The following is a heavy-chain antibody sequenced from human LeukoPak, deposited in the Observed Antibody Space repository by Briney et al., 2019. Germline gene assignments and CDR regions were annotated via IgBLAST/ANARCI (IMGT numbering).Heavy chain of an antibody. V-gene: IGHV3-74*01. CDR2: INSDGSST. J-gene: IGHJ4*02. D-gene: IGHD2-21*01. CDR3: ARGRLLPYYFDY. CDR1: GFTFSSYW. Sequence: GGSLRLSCAASGFTFSSYWMHWVRQAPGKGLVWVSRINSDGSSTSYADSVKGRFTISRDNTKNTLYLQMNSLRAEDTAVYYCARGRLLPYYFDYWGQGTLVTVSS.